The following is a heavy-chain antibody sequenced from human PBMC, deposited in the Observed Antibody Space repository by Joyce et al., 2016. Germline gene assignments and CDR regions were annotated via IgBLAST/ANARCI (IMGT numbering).Heavy chain of an antibody. D-gene: IGHD3-22*01. Sequence: EVHLVESGGDLVQPGGSLSLSCAASGFNVETNYMAWVRQHPGKGLEWVSITYTDNSKYYTDSVTGRFTISKDISKNALYLQMKNVRPEDTAIYYCARGGASYDSTGFFSSWGQGTLVTVSS. J-gene: IGHJ4*02. CDR3: ARGGASYDSTGFFSS. V-gene: IGHV3-66*02. CDR2: TYTDNSK. CDR1: GFNVETNY.